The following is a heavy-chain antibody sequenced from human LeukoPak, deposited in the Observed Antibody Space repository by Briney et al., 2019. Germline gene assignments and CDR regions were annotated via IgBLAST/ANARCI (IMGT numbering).Heavy chain of an antibody. CDR1: GITLSNYC. Sequence: GGSLRLSCAVSGITLSNYCMSWVRQAPGKGLEWVAGLSGSGGGTNYADSVQGRFTISRDNPKKTLYPQMNSLRVEDPAVYFCAKRGVVIRVFLVGFHKEAYYFDSWGQGALVTVSS. CDR3: AKRGVVIRVFLVGFHKEAYYFDS. J-gene: IGHJ4*02. D-gene: IGHD3-10*01. V-gene: IGHV3-23*01. CDR2: LSGSGGGT.